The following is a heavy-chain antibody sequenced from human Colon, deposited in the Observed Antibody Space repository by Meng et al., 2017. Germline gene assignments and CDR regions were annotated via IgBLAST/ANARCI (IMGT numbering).Heavy chain of an antibody. J-gene: IGHJ4*02. D-gene: IGHD3-22*01. CDR1: GYTFIDYY. CDR2: TNPKAGST. V-gene: IGHV1-46*01. Sequence: ASAMVVCKSSGYTFIDYYMHWVRQAPGQGLEWMGITNPKAGSTTYAQKSQGRVTMTRDTSTSTLYMELSSLRSKDTAVYYCMRASSYYDSNCYYHSLYHFDSWGQGTLVTVSS. CDR3: MRASSYYDSNCYYHSLYHFDS.